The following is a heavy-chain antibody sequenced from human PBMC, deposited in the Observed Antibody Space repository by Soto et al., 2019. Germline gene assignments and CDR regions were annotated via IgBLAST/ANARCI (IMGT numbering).Heavy chain of an antibody. CDR3: ARARATIAAAAIFDC. CDR1: GGSISTSNW. Sequence: SETLSLTCAVSGGSISTSNWWSWVRQPPGKGLEWIGEVYRTGSTNYNPSLESRLTISVDKSKNQFSLKLTSVTAADTAVYYYARARATIAAAAIFDCWGQGTLVTVSS. D-gene: IGHD6-13*01. J-gene: IGHJ4*02. CDR2: VYRTGST. V-gene: IGHV4-4*02.